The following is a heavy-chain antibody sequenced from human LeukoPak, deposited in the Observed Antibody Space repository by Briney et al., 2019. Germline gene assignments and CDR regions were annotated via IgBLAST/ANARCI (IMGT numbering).Heavy chain of an antibody. CDR2: VHLDGRT. Sequence: PSETLSLTCGVSGGSISSTNWWTWIRQPPGKGLEWIGEVHLDGRTNYNPSLESRLTMSVDLSENHISLKLTSVTAADTAVYCCAREGGFYRPLDYTGQGTLVTVSS. CDR3: AREGGFYRPLDY. V-gene: IGHV4-4*01. CDR1: GGSISSTNW. J-gene: IGHJ4*02. D-gene: IGHD3-3*01.